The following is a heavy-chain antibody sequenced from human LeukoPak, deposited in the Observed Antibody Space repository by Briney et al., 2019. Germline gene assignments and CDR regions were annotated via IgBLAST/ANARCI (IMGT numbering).Heavy chain of an antibody. Sequence: ASVKVSCKASGYTFKSYGISWVRQAPGQGLEWMGWISVYNGNTNYAQKFQGRVTMTTDTSTSTAYMELRSLISDDTAVYYCARGDYGGNPGSWGQGTLVTVSS. CDR3: ARGDYGGNPGS. D-gene: IGHD4-23*01. CDR2: ISVYNGNT. V-gene: IGHV1-18*01. CDR1: GYTFKSYG. J-gene: IGHJ5*02.